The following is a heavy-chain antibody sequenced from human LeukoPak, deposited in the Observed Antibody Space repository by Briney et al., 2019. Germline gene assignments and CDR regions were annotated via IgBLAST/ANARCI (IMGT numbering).Heavy chain of an antibody. V-gene: IGHV4-39*01. CDR1: GGSISSSSYY. CDR2: IYYSGNT. Sequence: SGTLSLTSTVSGGSISSSSYYWGWIRQPPGKGLEWIGSIYYSGNTYYNASLKSQVSISIDTSKNQYSLRLTSVTAADTAVYYCARQTGSGLFILPGGQGTLVTVSS. D-gene: IGHD3/OR15-3a*01. CDR3: ARQTGSGLFILP. J-gene: IGHJ4*02.